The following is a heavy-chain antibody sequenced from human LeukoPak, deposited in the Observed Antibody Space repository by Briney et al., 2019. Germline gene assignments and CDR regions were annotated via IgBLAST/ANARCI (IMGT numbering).Heavy chain of an antibody. CDR3: TRASRGYSYGFAEY. CDR2: MYFGGSS. D-gene: IGHD5-18*01. J-gene: IGHJ4*02. Sequence: SETLSLTCTVSGGTISSYYWNWIRQPPGKGLEWIGYMYFGGSSNYNPSLKSRVTISIDTSTNQLSLNLNSVTAADTAVYYCTRASRGYSYGFAEYWGQGTLVTVSS. CDR1: GGTISSYY. V-gene: IGHV4-59*01.